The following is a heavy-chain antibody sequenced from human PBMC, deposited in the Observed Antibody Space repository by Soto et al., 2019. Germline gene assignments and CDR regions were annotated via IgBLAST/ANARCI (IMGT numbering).Heavy chain of an antibody. D-gene: IGHD6-19*01. J-gene: IGHJ4*02. CDR2: VDYSGST. CDR1: GGSISRSSYY. CDR3: ARLHYSSGWIFDY. V-gene: IGHV4-39*01. Sequence: QLQLQESGPGLVKPSETLSLMCTVSGGSISRSSYYWGWIRQPPGKGLEWIGSVDYSGSTYYSPSLKSRVTISVDTPTNQFPLKRSSVTAADTAVYYCARLHYSSGWIFDYWGQGTLVTVSS.